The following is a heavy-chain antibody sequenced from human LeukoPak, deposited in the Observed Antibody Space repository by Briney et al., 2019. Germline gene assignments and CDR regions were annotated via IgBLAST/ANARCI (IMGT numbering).Heavy chain of an antibody. CDR1: GYTFTGYY. V-gene: IGHV1-2*02. Sequence: ASVKVSCKASGYTFTGYYMHCVRQAPGQGLEWMGWINPNSGGTNYAQKFQGRVTMTRDTSISTAYMELSRLRSDDTAVYYCARGPEGWSYWVGYYFDYWGQGTLVTVSS. CDR3: ARGPEGWSYWVGYYFDY. CDR2: INPNSGGT. J-gene: IGHJ4*02. D-gene: IGHD1-26*01.